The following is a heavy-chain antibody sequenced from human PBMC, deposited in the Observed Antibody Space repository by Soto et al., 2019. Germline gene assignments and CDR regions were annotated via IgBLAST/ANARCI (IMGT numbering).Heavy chain of an antibody. CDR1: GSSIRSGGYY. CDR2: IYYSGST. CDR3: ARDLGIAAATSAFDI. V-gene: IGHV4-31*03. Sequence: SETLSLTCTVSGSSIRSGGYYWSWIRQHPGKGLEWIGYIYYSGSTYYNPSLKSRVTISVGTSKNQFSLKLSSVTAADPAVYYCARDLGIAAATSAFDIWGQGTMVTVSS. J-gene: IGHJ3*02. D-gene: IGHD6-13*01.